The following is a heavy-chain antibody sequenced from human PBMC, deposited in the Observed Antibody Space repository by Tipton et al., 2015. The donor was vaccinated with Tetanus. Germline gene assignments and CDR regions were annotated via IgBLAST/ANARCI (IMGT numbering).Heavy chain of an antibody. CDR1: GDSISSSRYY. CDR2: IYYRGDT. V-gene: IGHV4-39*01. D-gene: IGHD7-27*01. J-gene: IGHJ5*02. CDR3: ARQLWGYWFDP. Sequence: LSLTCTVTGDSISSSRYYWGWVRQAPGMGLEWIGSIYYRGDTYHSPSLKSRVTMSVDTSKNQFSLKLTSVTATDTAVYYCARQLWGYWFDPWSQGTRVTVSS.